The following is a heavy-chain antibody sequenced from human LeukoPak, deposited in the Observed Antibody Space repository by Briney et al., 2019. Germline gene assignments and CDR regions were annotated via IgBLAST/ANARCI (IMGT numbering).Heavy chain of an antibody. Sequence: ASVKVSCKASGYTFTGYYMHWVRQAPGQGLEWMGWINPNSGGTNYAQKFQGRVTMTRDMSTSTVYMELSSLRSEDTAVYYCARGSSGYDYYYYYMDVWGKGTTVTVSS. CDR2: INPNSGGT. J-gene: IGHJ6*03. D-gene: IGHD3-22*01. CDR3: ARGSSGYDYYYYYMDV. V-gene: IGHV1-2*02. CDR1: GYTFTGYY.